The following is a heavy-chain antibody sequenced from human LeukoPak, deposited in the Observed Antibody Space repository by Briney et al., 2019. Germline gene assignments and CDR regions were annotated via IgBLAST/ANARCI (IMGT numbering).Heavy chain of an antibody. J-gene: IGHJ4*02. CDR3: AKDMAGDFWSGYYDY. CDR1: GFTFDDYA. CDR2: ISWNSGSI. D-gene: IGHD3-3*01. Sequence: PGGSLRLSCAASGFTFDDYAMHWVRQAPGKGLEWVSGISWNSGSIGYADSVRGRFTISRGNAKNSLYLQMNSLRAEDTALYYCAKDMAGDFWSGYYDYWGQGTLVTVSS. V-gene: IGHV3-9*01.